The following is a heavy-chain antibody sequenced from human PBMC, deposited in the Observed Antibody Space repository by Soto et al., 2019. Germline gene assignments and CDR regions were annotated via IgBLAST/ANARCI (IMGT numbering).Heavy chain of an antibody. V-gene: IGHV4-59*01. CDR2: IYYSGST. D-gene: IGHD6-19*01. Sequence: GSLRLSCAASGFTFSSYAMSWVRQAPGKGLEWIGYIYYSGSTNYNPSLKSRVTISVDTSKNQFSLKLSSVTAADTAVYYCARAQQWLVDYWGQGTLVTVSS. CDR1: GFTFSSYA. CDR3: ARAQQWLVDY. J-gene: IGHJ4*02.